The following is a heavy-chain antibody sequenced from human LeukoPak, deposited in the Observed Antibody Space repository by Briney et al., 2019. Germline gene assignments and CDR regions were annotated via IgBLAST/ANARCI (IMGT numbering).Heavy chain of an antibody. J-gene: IGHJ6*03. CDR1: GGTFSSYA. CDR3: PTARGFGENLKYYSYMDV. Sequence: SSVNVSCKASGGTFSSYAIIWVRQAPGRGVEGMGGIIPIFGTANYAQKFQGRVTITTDEPTSTAYLEPSSLRSEATAPYYCPTARGFGENLKYYSYMDVWGKGTTVTVSS. CDR2: IIPIFGTA. V-gene: IGHV1-69*05. D-gene: IGHD3-10*01.